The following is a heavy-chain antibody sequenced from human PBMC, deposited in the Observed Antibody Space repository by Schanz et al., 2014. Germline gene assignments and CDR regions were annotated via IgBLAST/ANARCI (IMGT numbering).Heavy chain of an antibody. CDR2: MSYDGSNK. Sequence: QGQLVESGGGVVQPGRSLRLSCAASGFTFSSYAMHWVRQAPGKGLEWVAVMSYDGSNKYYADSVKGRFTISRDTPKNTLYVQMNSLRADDTAVYYCARDLAFGGVYDRHSDSWGQGTLVTVSS. D-gene: IGHD3-16*01. CDR1: GFTFSSYA. CDR3: ARDLAFGGVYDRHSDS. J-gene: IGHJ4*02. V-gene: IGHV3-30-3*01.